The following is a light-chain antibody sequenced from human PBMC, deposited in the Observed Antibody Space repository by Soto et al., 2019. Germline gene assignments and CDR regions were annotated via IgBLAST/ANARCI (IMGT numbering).Light chain of an antibody. CDR3: QQLNSYPLT. J-gene: IGKJ4*01. V-gene: IGKV1-39*01. Sequence: DIQMTQSPSSLSASVGDRVTITCRASQSISTYLNWYQHKPGKAPKVLIYAVSSLQSGVPSRFSGSGSGTDFTLTITSLQPEDFATYYCQQLNSYPLTFGGGTKVDIK. CDR2: AVS. CDR1: QSISTY.